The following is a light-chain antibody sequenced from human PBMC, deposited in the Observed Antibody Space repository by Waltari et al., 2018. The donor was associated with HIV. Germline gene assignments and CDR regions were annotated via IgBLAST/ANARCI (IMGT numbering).Light chain of an antibody. CDR3: QSYDNALSGSL. Sequence: QSVLTQPPSVSGAPGQRVTISCTGTTSNIGAGYDVHWYQQLPGTAPKLLVFGNTNRPSGVPDRFPGSKAGTSASLAITGLQAGDEGDYYCQSYDNALSGSLFGGGTKVTVL. CDR2: GNT. CDR1: TSNIGAGYD. J-gene: IGLJ2*01. V-gene: IGLV1-40*01.